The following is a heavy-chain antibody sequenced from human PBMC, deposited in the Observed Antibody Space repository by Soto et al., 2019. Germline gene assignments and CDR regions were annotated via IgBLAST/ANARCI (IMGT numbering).Heavy chain of an antibody. CDR1: GFTFSSYA. CDR2: IGVSGDTT. Sequence: EVQLLESGGGLVQPGGSLRLSCAASGFTFSSYAMSWVRQAPGKGLEWVSAIGVSGDTTYYADSVKGRFTISRDNSKNTLYLQMGSLSAEEAAVYYSANVRRLGELRSLYWGQGTLVTGSS. V-gene: IGHV3-23*01. D-gene: IGHD3-10*01. CDR3: ANVRRLGELRSLY. J-gene: IGHJ4*02.